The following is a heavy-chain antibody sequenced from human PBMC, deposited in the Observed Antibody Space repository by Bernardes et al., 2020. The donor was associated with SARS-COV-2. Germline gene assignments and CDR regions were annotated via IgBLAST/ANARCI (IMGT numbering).Heavy chain of an antibody. Sequence: GGSLRLSCAASGFTFSSYAMHWVRQAPGKGLEWVAVISYDGSNKYYADSVKGRFTISRDNSKNTLYLQMNSLRAEDTAVYYCARVAIRFLEWLLPSDYWGQGTLVTVSS. CDR3: ARVAIRFLEWLLPSDY. D-gene: IGHD3-3*01. V-gene: IGHV3-30*01. CDR1: GFTFSSYA. CDR2: ISYDGSNK. J-gene: IGHJ4*02.